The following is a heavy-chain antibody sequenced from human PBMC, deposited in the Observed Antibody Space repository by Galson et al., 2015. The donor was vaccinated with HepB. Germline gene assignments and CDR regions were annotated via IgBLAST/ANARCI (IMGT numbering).Heavy chain of an antibody. J-gene: IGHJ5*02. V-gene: IGHV7-4-1*02. CDR3: ARGRYDILTDPTQLENWFDP. D-gene: IGHD3-9*01. CDR1: GYTFTSYA. CDR2: INTNTGNP. Sequence: SVKVSCKASGYTFTSYAMNWVRQAPGQGLEWMGWINTNTGNPTYAQGFTGRFVFSLDTSVSTAYLQISSLKAEDTAVYYCARGRYDILTDPTQLENWFDPWGQGTLVTVSS.